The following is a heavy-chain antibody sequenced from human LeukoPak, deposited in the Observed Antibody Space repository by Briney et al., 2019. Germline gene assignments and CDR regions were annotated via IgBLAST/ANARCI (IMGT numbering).Heavy chain of an antibody. J-gene: IGHJ4*02. Sequence: GGSLGLSCAASGFTFNAFTMHWVRQAPGKGLEWISSFTTTSIYMYYADSVKGQFTISRDNAKNSLYLQMNSLRAEDTAVYYCARSILTGYIGEGFDKWGQGTLVTVSS. V-gene: IGHV3-21*01. CDR3: ARSILTGYIGEGFDK. CDR1: GFTFNAFT. CDR2: FTTTSIYM. D-gene: IGHD3-9*01.